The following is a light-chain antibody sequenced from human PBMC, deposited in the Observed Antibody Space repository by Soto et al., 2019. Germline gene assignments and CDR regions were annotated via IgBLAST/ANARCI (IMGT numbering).Light chain of an antibody. CDR3: QQYDTYPYT. V-gene: IGKV1-5*03. Sequence: DIQMTQSPSALFASVGDRVNITCRASQSIIVWLAWFQQKPGKAPKLLIFEASSLESGDPSRFSGSGAGTEFTLTISSLQPDDIATYYCQQYDTYPYTFGQGTKWAIK. J-gene: IGKJ2*01. CDR1: QSIIVW. CDR2: EAS.